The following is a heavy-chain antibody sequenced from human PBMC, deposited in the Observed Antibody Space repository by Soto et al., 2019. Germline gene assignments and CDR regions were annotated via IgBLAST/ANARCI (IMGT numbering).Heavy chain of an antibody. D-gene: IGHD5-18*01. CDR3: AKDHGYNYGYQDY. CDR1: GFTFDDYA. CDR2: ISWNSGYI. Sequence: DVQLVESGGGLVQPGRSLRLSCAASGFTFDDYAMHWVRQAPGKGLEWVSGISWNSGYIAYADSVWGRFTISRDNAKNSLYLQMNSLTTEDTALYYCAKDHGYNYGYQDYWGQGTLVTVSS. V-gene: IGHV3-9*01. J-gene: IGHJ4*02.